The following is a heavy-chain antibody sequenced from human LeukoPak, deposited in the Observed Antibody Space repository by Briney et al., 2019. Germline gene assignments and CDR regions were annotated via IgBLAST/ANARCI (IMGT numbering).Heavy chain of an antibody. CDR3: AKDREFEGIVGATFDY. V-gene: IGHV3-30*18. CDR2: ISYDGGNK. Sequence: GGSLRLSCAASGFTFSSYGMHWVRQAPGKGLEWVVVISYDGGNKYYADSVKGRFTISRDNSKNTLYLQMNSLRAEDTAVYYCAKDREFEGIVGATFDYWGQGTLVTVSS. J-gene: IGHJ4*02. CDR1: GFTFSSYG. D-gene: IGHD1-26*01.